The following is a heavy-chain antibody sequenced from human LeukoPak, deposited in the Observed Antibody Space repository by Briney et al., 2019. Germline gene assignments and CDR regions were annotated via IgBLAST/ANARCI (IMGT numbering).Heavy chain of an antibody. V-gene: IGHV3-30*14. J-gene: IGHJ4*02. Sequence: GGSLRLSCAASGFTFSSYAMHWVRQAPGKGLEWVAVISYDGSNKYYADSVKGRFTISRDNSKNTLYLQMNSLRAEDTAVYYCAREQYDILTSQKGYYFDYWGQGTLVTVSS. CDR2: ISYDGSNK. CDR3: AREQYDILTSQKGYYFDY. D-gene: IGHD3-9*01. CDR1: GFTFSSYA.